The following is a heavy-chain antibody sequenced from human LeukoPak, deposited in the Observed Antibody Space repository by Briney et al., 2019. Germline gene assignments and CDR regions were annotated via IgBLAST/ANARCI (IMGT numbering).Heavy chain of an antibody. CDR2: IYSGGST. D-gene: IGHD5-24*01. V-gene: IGHV3-66*01. J-gene: IGHJ4*02. CDR3: ALGGQNRWYYFDY. Sequence: PGGSLRLSCAASGFTVSSNYMSWVRQAPGKGLEWVSVIYSGGSTYYADSVKGRFTISRDNSKNTLYLQMNSLRAEDTAVYYCALGGQNRWYYFDYWGQGTLVTVSS. CDR1: GFTVSSNY.